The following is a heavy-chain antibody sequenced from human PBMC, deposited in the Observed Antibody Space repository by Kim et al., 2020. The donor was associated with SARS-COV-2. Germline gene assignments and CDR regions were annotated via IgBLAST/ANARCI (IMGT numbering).Heavy chain of an antibody. V-gene: IGHV4-4*07. J-gene: IGHJ4*02. Sequence: SETLSLTCTVSGDSIHNYYFNWIRKSPGKGLEWIGSFYNSGNTEYNPSLKSRLTISVDTSKNSFSLRLTSVTAAATAVYYCAGGPTYVGFDSWAQGTLVT. CDR1: GDSIHNYY. D-gene: IGHD2-15*01. CDR2: FYNSGNT. CDR3: AGGPTYVGFDS.